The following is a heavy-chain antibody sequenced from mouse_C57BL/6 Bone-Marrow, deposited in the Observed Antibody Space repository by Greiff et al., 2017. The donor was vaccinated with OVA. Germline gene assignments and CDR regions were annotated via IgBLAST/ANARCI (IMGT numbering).Heavy chain of an antibody. V-gene: IGHV5-17*01. J-gene: IGHJ2*01. Sequence: DVMLVESGGGLVKPGGSLKLSCAASGFTFSDYGMHWVRQAPEKGLEWVAYISSGSSTIYYADTVKGRFTISRDNAKNTLFLQMTSLRSEDTAMYYCARQLRLYYFDYWGQGTTLTVSS. CDR3: ARQLRLYYFDY. D-gene: IGHD3-2*02. CDR1: GFTFSDYG. CDR2: ISSGSSTI.